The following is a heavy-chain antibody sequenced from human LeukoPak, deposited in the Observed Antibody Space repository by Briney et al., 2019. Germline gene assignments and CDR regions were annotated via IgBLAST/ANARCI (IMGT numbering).Heavy chain of an antibody. CDR3: ASSSGWYNSFDY. CDR2: IYSGGST. Sequence: PGGSLRLSCAASGFTVSSNYMTWVRQAPGKGLEWVSVIYSGGSTYYADSVKGRFTISRDSSKNTLFLQMNSLRAEDTAAYYCASSSGWYNSFDYWGLGTLVTVSS. J-gene: IGHJ4*02. V-gene: IGHV3-66*01. D-gene: IGHD6-19*01. CDR1: GFTVSSNY.